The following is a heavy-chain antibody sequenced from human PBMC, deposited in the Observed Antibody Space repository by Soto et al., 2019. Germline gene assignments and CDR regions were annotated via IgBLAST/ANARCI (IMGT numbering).Heavy chain of an antibody. CDR2: IIPILGIA. CDR1: GGTFSSYT. Sequence: SVKVSCKASGGTFSSYTISWVRQAPGQGLEWMGRIIPILGIANYAQKFQGRVTITADKSTSTAYMELSSLRSEDTAVYYCARARSGDIVDLYYYYMDVWGKGTTVTVSS. D-gene: IGHD2-15*01. J-gene: IGHJ6*03. CDR3: ARARSGDIVDLYYYYMDV. V-gene: IGHV1-69*02.